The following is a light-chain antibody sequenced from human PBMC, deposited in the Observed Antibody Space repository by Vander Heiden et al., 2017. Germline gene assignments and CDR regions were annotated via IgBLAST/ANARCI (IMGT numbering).Light chain of an antibody. Sequence: QAVLAQPPSLSASPGASASLTCTFRSGINVGTDRIYLYQQTPESPPQYLLRYKSDFDKQQGSGVPSRFSGSKDASANVAIVLISGLQSEDEADYYSQIWHSNAWVFGGGTKLNGL. J-gene: IGLJ2*01. CDR2: YKSDFDK. CDR3: QIWHSNAWV. V-gene: IGLV5-45*01. CDR1: SGINVGTDR.